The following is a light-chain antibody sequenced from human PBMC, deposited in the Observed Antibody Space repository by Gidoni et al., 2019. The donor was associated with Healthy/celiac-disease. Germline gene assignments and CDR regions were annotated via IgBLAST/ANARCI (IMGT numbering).Light chain of an antibody. CDR3: AAWDDSLSGYV. J-gene: IGLJ1*01. CDR2: SNK. Sequence: QSVLTQPPSASGTPGQRVTISCSGSSSNSGSNYVYWYQQLPGTAPKLLIYSNKQRPSGVPDRFSGSKSGTSASLAISGLRSEDEADYYCAAWDDSLSGYVFGTGTKVTVL. CDR1: SSNSGSNY. V-gene: IGLV1-47*02.